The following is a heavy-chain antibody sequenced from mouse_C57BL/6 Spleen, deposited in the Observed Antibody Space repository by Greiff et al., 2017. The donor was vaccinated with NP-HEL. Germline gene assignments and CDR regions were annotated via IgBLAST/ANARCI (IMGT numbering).Heavy chain of an antibody. J-gene: IGHJ4*01. CDR3: ARRIYYGSSYAMDY. V-gene: IGHV1-22*01. CDR2: INPNNGGT. Sequence: VQLKQSGPELVKPGASVKMSCKASGYTFTDYNMHWVKQSHGKSLEWIGYINPNNGGTSYNQKFKGKATLTVNKSSSTAYMELRSLTSEDSAVYYCARRIYYGSSYAMDYWGQGTSVTVSS. CDR1: GYTFTDYN. D-gene: IGHD1-1*01.